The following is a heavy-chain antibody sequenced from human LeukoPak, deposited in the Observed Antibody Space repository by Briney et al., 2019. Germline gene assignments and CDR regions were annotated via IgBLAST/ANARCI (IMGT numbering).Heavy chain of an antibody. Sequence: GASVKVSCKASGYTFTSYGISWVRQAPGQGVEGMGWINAYNGNTNYAQKLQGRVTMTTDTSTSTAYMELRSLRSDDTAVYYCARDDDDLYCSSTSCYGGGWFDPWGQGTLVTVSS. CDR3: ARDDDDLYCSSTSCYGGGWFDP. V-gene: IGHV1-18*01. D-gene: IGHD2-2*01. J-gene: IGHJ5*02. CDR2: INAYNGNT. CDR1: GYTFTSYG.